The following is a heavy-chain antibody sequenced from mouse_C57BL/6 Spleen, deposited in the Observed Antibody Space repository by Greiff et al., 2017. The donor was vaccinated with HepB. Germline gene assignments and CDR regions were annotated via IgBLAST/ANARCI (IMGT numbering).Heavy chain of an antibody. Sequence: VQLQESGAELVKPGASVKVSCKASGYTFTSYWMHWVKQRPGQGLEWIGRIHPSDSDTNYNQKFKGKATLTVDKSSSTAYMQLSSLTSEDSAVYYCEIQYGNYGGWFAYWGQGTLVTVSA. CDR2: IHPSDSDT. D-gene: IGHD2-1*01. CDR3: EIQYGNYGGWFAY. J-gene: IGHJ3*01. CDR1: GYTFTSYW. V-gene: IGHV1-74*01.